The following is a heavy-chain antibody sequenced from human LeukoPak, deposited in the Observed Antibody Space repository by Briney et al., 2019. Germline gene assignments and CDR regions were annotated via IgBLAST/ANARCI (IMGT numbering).Heavy chain of an antibody. Sequence: SETLSLTCTVSGGSISSSNYYWGWIRQPPGKGLEWIGTFYYSGSTFYNPSLKSRVTISVDTSKNQFSLKLSSVTAADTAVYDCPRSPPGDDLGPGALVTVSS. CDR3: PRSPPGDD. CDR2: FYYSGST. CDR1: GGSISSSNYY. J-gene: IGHJ4*01. V-gene: IGHV4-39*07.